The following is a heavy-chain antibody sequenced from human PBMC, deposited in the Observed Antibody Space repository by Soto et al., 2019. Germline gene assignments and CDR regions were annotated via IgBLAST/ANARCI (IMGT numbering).Heavy chain of an antibody. Sequence: PWWSLRICCAASRVTFSSYGMHWVRQAPGKGLVWVSRINSDGSRTNYADSVKGRFTISRDNAKNTLYLQMNSLRAEETDVYYCARGVRGAYGLDIWGQGTMVTVSS. CDR3: ARGVRGAYGLDI. CDR1: RVTFSSYG. D-gene: IGHD2-21*01. CDR2: INSDGSRT. J-gene: IGHJ3*02. V-gene: IGHV3-74*01.